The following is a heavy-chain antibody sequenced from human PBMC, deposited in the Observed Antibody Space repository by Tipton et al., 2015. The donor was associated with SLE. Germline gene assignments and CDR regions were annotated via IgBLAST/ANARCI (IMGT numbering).Heavy chain of an antibody. CDR1: GFTFSSYS. CDR3: AGGLGYCSGGSCYQLYYYGMDV. Sequence: GSLRLSCAASGFTFSSYSMNWVRQAPGKGLEWVSYISSSSSTIYYADSVKGRFAISRDNAKNSLYLQMNSLRAEDTAVYYCAGGLGYCSGGSCYQLYYYGMDVWGQGTTVTVSS. D-gene: IGHD2-15*01. V-gene: IGHV3-48*01. CDR2: ISSSSSTI. J-gene: IGHJ6*02.